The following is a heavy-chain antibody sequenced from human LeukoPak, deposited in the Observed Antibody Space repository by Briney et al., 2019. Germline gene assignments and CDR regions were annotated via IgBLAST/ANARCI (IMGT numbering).Heavy chain of an antibody. V-gene: IGHV3-23*01. D-gene: IGHD1-26*01. CDR3: ASSEWELPFDY. Sequence: PGGSLRLSCAASGFTFSNNAMSWVRQAPGKGLEWVSATSTSGGSAYYADSVKGRSTISRDNSKNTLYLQMNSLRAEDTAVYYCASSEWELPFDYWGQGTLVTVSS. J-gene: IGHJ4*02. CDR1: GFTFSNNA. CDR2: TSTSGGSA.